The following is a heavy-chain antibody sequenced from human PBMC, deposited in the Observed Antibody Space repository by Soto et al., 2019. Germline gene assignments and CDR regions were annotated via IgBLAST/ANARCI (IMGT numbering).Heavy chain of an antibody. J-gene: IGHJ6*02. Sequence: EVQLVESGGGLVKPGGSLRLSCAASGFTFSSYSMNWVRQAPGKGLEWVSSISSSSSYIYYADSVKGRFTISRDNAKNSLYLQMNSLRAEDTAVYYCARVNRMYSSSYQTRTTTNYYYYGMDVWGQGTTVTVSS. D-gene: IGHD6-6*01. CDR1: GFTFSSYS. CDR3: ARVNRMYSSSYQTRTTTNYYYYGMDV. CDR2: ISSSSSYI. V-gene: IGHV3-21*01.